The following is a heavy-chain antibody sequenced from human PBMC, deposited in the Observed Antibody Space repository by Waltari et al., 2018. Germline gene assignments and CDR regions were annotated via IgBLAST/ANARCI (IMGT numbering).Heavy chain of an antibody. J-gene: IGHJ6*02. CDR3: ARQVPYGSSWYYGFGMDV. CDR2: IYYSGAA. V-gene: IGHV4-39*01. Sequence: QLQLQESGPGLVKPAETLSLTCTVSGGSISSSNYNWGWIRQPPGKGLEWIGSIYYSGAAKYNPALKSRVSTSLDTSTNQFSLKLSSVTAAYSAVYYCARQVPYGSSWYYGFGMDVWGQGAAVTISS. CDR1: GGSISSSNYN. D-gene: IGHD6-13*01.